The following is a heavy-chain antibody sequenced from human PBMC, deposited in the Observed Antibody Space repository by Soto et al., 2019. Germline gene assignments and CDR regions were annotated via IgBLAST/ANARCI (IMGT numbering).Heavy chain of an antibody. CDR3: ARAGVATHYYYGMDV. CDR2: IDPSDSYT. D-gene: IGHD5-12*01. V-gene: IGHV5-10-1*01. CDR1: GYSFTSYW. J-gene: IGHJ6*02. Sequence: PGESLKISCKGSGYSFTSYWISWVRQMPGKGLEWMGRIDPSDSYTNYSPSFQGHVTISADKSISTAYLQWSSLKASDTAMYYCARAGVATHYYYGMDVWGQGTTVTVSS.